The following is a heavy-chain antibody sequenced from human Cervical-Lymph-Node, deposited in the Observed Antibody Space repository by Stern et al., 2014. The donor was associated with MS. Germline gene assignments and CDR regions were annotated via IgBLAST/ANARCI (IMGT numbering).Heavy chain of an antibody. Sequence: QITLKESGPTLVKPTQTLTLTCTFSGFSLSTSGVGVGWIRQPPGKALEWLALIYWDDDKRYSPSLKSRLTIPKDTSKNQVVLTMTNMDPVDTATYYCAHRRSYYGSGSYYNAFDYWGQGTLVTVSS. D-gene: IGHD3-10*01. CDR3: AHRRSYYGSGSYYNAFDY. J-gene: IGHJ4*02. V-gene: IGHV2-5*02. CDR2: IYWDDDK. CDR1: GFSLSTSGVG.